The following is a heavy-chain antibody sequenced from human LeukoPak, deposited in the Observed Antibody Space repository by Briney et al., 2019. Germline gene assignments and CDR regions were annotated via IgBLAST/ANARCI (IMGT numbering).Heavy chain of an antibody. J-gene: IGHJ4*02. D-gene: IGHD4-23*01. V-gene: IGHV3-73*01. CDR2: IRSKANSYAT. CDR1: GFTFSGSA. Sequence: AGGSLRLSCAASGFTFSGSAMHWVRQASGKGLEWVGRIRSKANSYATAYAASVKGRFTISRDDSKNTAYLQMNSLKTEDTAVYYCTLVPYGGNSSPSGYWGQGTLVTVSS. CDR3: TLVPYGGNSSPSGY.